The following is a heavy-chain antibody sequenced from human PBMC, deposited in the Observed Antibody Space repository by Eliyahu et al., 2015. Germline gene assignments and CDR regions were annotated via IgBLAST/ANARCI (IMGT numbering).Heavy chain of an antibody. CDR3: ARATWLHYYFDF. D-gene: IGHD6-19*01. Sequence: EVQLVESGGGLVQPGGSLXLSCAASGFXXSNYPMHWVRQAPGKGLEYVSGISDTGGATYYANSVKGRFTISRDNSKNTLFLQMGSLRAEDMAVYYCARATWLHYYFDFWGQGALVTVSS. J-gene: IGHJ4*02. V-gene: IGHV3-64*01. CDR2: ISDTGGAT. CDR1: GFXXSNYP.